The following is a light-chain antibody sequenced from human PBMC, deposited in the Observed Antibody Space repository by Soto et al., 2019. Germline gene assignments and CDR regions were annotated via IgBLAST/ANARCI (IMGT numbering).Light chain of an antibody. Sequence: EIVLTQSPVILSVSPGETATLSCRASESVTRNLAWYQHMPGQAPRLLVFHASVRATGIPDRFSGSGSGTEFSLAISNLQSEDFAVYFCQQYNDWPPITFGQGTLLEIK. CDR2: HAS. CDR1: ESVTRN. CDR3: QQYNDWPPIT. V-gene: IGKV3-15*01. J-gene: IGKJ5*01.